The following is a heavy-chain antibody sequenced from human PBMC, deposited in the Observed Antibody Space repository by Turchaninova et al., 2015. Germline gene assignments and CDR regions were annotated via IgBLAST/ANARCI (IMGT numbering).Heavy chain of an antibody. CDR3: ARGGFHHGFDI. J-gene: IGHJ3*02. Sequence: EEQLVESGGGLVQPGGSLRLSCAASGFTFRDYWIHWVRQARGKGLVWVSRINNDGRGTRYADSGKGRFTVSRDKAKNTRFLQMNSLRGDDTAVYYCARGGFHHGFDIWGQGTVVTVSS. CDR1: GFTFRDYW. D-gene: IGHD2/OR15-2a*01. V-gene: IGHV3-74*01. CDR2: INNDGRGT.